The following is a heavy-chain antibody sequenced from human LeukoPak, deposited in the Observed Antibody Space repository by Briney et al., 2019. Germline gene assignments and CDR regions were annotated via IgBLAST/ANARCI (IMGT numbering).Heavy chain of an antibody. V-gene: IGHV1-2*06. CDR2: FNPNSGGT. D-gene: IGHD2-15*01. Sequence: ASVKVSCKASGYTFTGYYMHWVRQAPGQGLEWMGRFNPNSGGTNYAQKFQGRVTMTRDTSISTAYMELSRLRSDDTAVYYCARVVAMAGVPVYWGQGTLVTVSS. CDR3: ARVVAMAGVPVY. CDR1: GYTFTGYY. J-gene: IGHJ4*02.